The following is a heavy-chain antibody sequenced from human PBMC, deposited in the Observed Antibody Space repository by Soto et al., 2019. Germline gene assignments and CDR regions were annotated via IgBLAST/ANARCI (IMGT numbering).Heavy chain of an antibody. CDR2: IYYSGST. CDR3: ARRPGLIAAAGAFDY. D-gene: IGHD6-13*01. Sequence: QLQLQESGPGLVKPSETLSLTCTVSGGSISSSSYYWGWIRQPPGKGLEWIGSIYYSGSTYYNPSLKSRVTISVDTSKNQFSLKLSSVTAADTAVYYCARRPGLIAAAGAFDYWGQGTLVTVSS. J-gene: IGHJ4*02. CDR1: GGSISSSSYY. V-gene: IGHV4-39*01.